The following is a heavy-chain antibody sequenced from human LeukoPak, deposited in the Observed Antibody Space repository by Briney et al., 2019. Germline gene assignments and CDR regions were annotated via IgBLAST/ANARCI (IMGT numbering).Heavy chain of an antibody. CDR2: IRYDGYNK. CDR3: AKDTPQIDI. J-gene: IGHJ3*02. V-gene: IGHV3-30*02. CDR1: GFTFSSYG. Sequence: GGSLRLSCVASGFTFSSYGIHWVRQAPGKGLEWVTFIRYDGYNKYYADSVKGRFTISRDNSKNMLSLQMNSLRAEDTAIYYCAKDTPQIDIWGQGTMVTVSS.